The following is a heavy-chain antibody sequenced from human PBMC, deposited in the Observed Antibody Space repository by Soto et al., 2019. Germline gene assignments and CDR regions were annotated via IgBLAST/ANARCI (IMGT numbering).Heavy chain of an antibody. V-gene: IGHV3-30*18. CDR3: AKDPGTVAGTDFDY. CDR2: ISYDGSNK. J-gene: IGHJ4*02. CDR1: GFTFSSYG. Sequence: PGGSLRLSCAASGFTFSSYGMHWVRQAPGKGLEWVAVISYDGSNKYYADSVKGRFTISRDNSKNTLYLQMNSLRAEDTAVYYCAKDPGTVAGTDFDYWGQGTLVTVSS. D-gene: IGHD6-19*01.